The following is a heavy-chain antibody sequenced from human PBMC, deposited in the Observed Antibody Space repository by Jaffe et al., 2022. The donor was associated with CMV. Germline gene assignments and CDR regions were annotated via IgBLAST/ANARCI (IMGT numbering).Heavy chain of an antibody. CDR3: AREGRNSALDY. D-gene: IGHD4-4*01. CDR2: ISSSGSTI. J-gene: IGHJ4*02. CDR1: GFTFSSYE. V-gene: IGHV3-48*03. Sequence: EVQLVESGGGLVQPGGSLRLSCAASGFTFSSYEMNWVRQAPGKGLEWVSYISSSGSTIYYADSVKGRFTISRDNAKNSLYLQMNSLRAEDTAVYYCAREGRNSALDYWGQGTLVTVSS.